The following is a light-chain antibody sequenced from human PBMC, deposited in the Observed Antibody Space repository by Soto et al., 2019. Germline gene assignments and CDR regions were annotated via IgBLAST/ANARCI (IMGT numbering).Light chain of an antibody. CDR1: QGILTY. J-gene: IGKJ1*01. Sequence: DIQMTPSPSSLSASVVDRVTITCRASQGILTYLAWYQQKPGQVPELLIQAASTLQPGVPSRFSGSGSGTEFTLTINSLQPEDVATYYCQKYDSAPWKCGQGTKGAIK. CDR2: AAS. V-gene: IGKV1-27*01. CDR3: QKYDSAPWK.